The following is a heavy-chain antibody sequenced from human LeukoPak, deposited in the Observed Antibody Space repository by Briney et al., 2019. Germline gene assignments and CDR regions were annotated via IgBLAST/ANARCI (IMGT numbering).Heavy chain of an antibody. D-gene: IGHD5-24*01. Sequence: SVKVSCKASGGTFSSYAISWVRQAPGQGLEWMGRIIPIFGIANYAQKFQGRVTITADKSTSTAYMELSSLRSGDTAVYYCARVQGGDGYNPELYYYGMDVWGQGTTVTVSS. CDR3: ARVQGGDGYNPELYYYGMDV. V-gene: IGHV1-69*10. CDR1: GGTFSSYA. J-gene: IGHJ6*02. CDR2: IIPIFGIA.